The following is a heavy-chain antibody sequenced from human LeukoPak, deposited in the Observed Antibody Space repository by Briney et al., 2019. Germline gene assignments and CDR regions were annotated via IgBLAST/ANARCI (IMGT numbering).Heavy chain of an antibody. J-gene: IGHJ5*02. CDR1: GFTFSSYA. CDR3: AKVGHYYDSSGYFIKPNWFDP. Sequence: GXXXRLSCAASGFTFSSYAMSWVRQAPGKGMEWVSAISGSGGSTYYADSVKGRFTISRENSKNRVYMKINRQRGEDTAVYYCAKVGHYYDSSGYFIKPNWFDPWGQGTLVTVSS. V-gene: IGHV3-23*01. D-gene: IGHD3-22*01. CDR2: ISGSGGST.